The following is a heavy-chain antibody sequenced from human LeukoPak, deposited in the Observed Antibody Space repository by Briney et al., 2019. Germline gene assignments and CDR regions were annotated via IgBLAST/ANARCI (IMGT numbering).Heavy chain of an antibody. CDR2: ISDNGGST. J-gene: IGHJ5*02. CDR3: AKGGSSSWYNWFDP. Sequence: GGSLRLSCAASGFTFNIFTMSWVRQAPGKGLEWVSIISDNGGSTYYADSVKGRFTISRDNSKNTLYLQMNSLRAEDTALYYCAKGGSSSWYNWFDPWGQGTLVTVSS. V-gene: IGHV3-23*01. D-gene: IGHD6-13*01. CDR1: GFTFNIFT.